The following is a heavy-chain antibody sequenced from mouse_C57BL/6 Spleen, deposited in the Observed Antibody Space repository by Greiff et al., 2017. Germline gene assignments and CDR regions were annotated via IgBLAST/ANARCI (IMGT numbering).Heavy chain of an antibody. V-gene: IGHV2-9-1*01. CDR1: GFSLTSYA. D-gene: IGHD2-4*01. J-gene: IGHJ3*01. CDR2: IWTGGGT. Sequence: QVQLQQSGPGLVAPSQSLSITCTVSGFSLTSYAISWVRQTPGTGLEWLGVIWTGGGTNYNSALKSRLSISKDNSKSQVFLKMNSLQTDDTARYXCASLYEYDYLFAYWGQGTLVTVSA. CDR3: ASLYEYDYLFAY.